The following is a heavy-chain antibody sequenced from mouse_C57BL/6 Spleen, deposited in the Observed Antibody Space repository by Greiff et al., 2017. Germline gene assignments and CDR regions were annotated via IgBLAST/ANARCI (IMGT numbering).Heavy chain of an antibody. CDR1: GYSITSGYY. J-gene: IGHJ4*01. Sequence: VQLQQSGPGLVKPSQSLSLTCSVTGYSITSGYYWNWIRQFPGNKLEWMGYISYDGSNNYNPSLKNRISITRDTSKNQFFLKLNSVTTEDTATYYCARDRNYDAMDYWGQGTSVTVSS. V-gene: IGHV3-6*01. CDR3: ARDRNYDAMDY. CDR2: ISYDGSN.